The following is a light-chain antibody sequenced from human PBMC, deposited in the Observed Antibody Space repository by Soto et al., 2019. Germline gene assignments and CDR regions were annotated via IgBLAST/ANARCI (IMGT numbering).Light chain of an antibody. V-gene: IGKV1D-16*01. Sequence: DIQMTQSPSSLSASVGDRVTITCRASQHISSRLAWYQQKPEKAPKALIYGASSLQSWVPSRFRGSGSGTDFILTCTGLQPEDFATYDCQQYDSFPPTFGGGTKGEIK. CDR3: QQYDSFPPT. J-gene: IGKJ4*01. CDR1: QHISSR. CDR2: GAS.